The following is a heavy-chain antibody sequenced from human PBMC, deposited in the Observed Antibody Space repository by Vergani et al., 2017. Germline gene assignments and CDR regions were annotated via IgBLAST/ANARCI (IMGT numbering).Heavy chain of an antibody. V-gene: IGHV3-23*01. Sequence: EVQLLESGGRLVQPGGSLRLSCVASGFAFSRYAMSWVRQAPGKGLEWVPGLTGSGSGISYADSVRGRFTISRDNSKNTLFLQMDSLRAEDTAVYYCAKSGWLQHFGAHYFDSWGQGILVTVSS. D-gene: IGHD5-24*01. J-gene: IGHJ4*02. CDR3: AKSGWLQHFGAHYFDS. CDR2: LTGSGSGI. CDR1: GFAFSRYA.